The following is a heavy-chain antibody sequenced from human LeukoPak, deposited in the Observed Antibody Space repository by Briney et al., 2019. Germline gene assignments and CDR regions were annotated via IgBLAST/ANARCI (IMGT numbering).Heavy chain of an antibody. Sequence: ASVKVSCKASGYTFTGYYMHWVRQAPGQGLEWMGWINPNNGGTNYAQKFQGRVTMTRDTSISTAYMELSRLRSDDTAVYYCASGIVVVPAAIPYGMDVWGQGTTVTVSS. V-gene: IGHV1-2*02. J-gene: IGHJ6*02. D-gene: IGHD2-2*01. CDR2: INPNNGGT. CDR3: ASGIVVVPAAIPYGMDV. CDR1: GYTFTGYY.